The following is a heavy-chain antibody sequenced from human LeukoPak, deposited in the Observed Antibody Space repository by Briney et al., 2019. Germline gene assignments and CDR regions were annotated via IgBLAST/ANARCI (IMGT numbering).Heavy chain of an antibody. D-gene: IGHD5-12*01. CDR2: IYHSGST. V-gene: IGHV4-59*01. Sequence: PSETLSLTCTVSGGSISSYYWSWIRQPPGKGLEWIGYIYHSGSTKYNPSLKSRVTISVDTSKSQFSLKLSSVTAADTAVYYCARTTEGYAGGPGYSYYYYMDVWGKGTTVTISS. J-gene: IGHJ6*03. CDR3: ARTTEGYAGGPGYSYYYYMDV. CDR1: GGSISSYY.